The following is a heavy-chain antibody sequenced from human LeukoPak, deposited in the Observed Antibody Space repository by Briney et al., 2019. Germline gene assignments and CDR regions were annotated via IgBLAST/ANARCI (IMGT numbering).Heavy chain of an antibody. J-gene: IGHJ5*02. CDR3: ASQSFAKFDP. V-gene: IGHV3-7*01. Sequence: GGSLRLSCAASGFTFSSKWMSWVRQAPGKGLEWVGNIQPDGSEGYPVDSVKGRFTISRDNARNSLFLQMNSLRVEDTAVYYCASQSFAKFDPWGQGTLVIVSS. D-gene: IGHD3-16*01. CDR2: IQPDGSEG. CDR1: GFTFSSKW.